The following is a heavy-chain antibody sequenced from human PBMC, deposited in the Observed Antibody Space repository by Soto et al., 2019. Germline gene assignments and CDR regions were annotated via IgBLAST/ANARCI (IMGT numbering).Heavy chain of an antibody. J-gene: IGHJ5*02. CDR3: ARHLSSRQTSIDIVVVPAPNNWFDP. CDR2: IYYSGST. V-gene: IGHV4-59*08. Sequence: SETLSLTCTVSGGSISSYYWRWIRQPPGKGLEWIGYIYYSGSTNYNPSLKSRVTISVDTSKNQFSLKLSSVTAADTAVYYCARHLSSRQTSIDIVVVPAPNNWFDPWGQGTLVTVS. D-gene: IGHD2-2*01. CDR1: GGSISSYY.